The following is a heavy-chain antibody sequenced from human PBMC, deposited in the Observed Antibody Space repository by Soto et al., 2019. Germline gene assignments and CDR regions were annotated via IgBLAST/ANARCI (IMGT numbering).Heavy chain of an antibody. Sequence: GGSLRLSCESSCFILIDFGMHWFRQAPGKGLEWVAVISYDGNNKYYAQSVKGRFTISRDNSKNTLFLNMDSLRPEDTAVYHCVKGDLDTAVVNSPDAFDFWGPGTMVTVSS. D-gene: IGHD5-18*01. V-gene: IGHV3-30*18. CDR3: VKGDLDTAVVNSPDAFDF. CDR1: CFILIDFG. CDR2: ISYDGNNK. J-gene: IGHJ3*01.